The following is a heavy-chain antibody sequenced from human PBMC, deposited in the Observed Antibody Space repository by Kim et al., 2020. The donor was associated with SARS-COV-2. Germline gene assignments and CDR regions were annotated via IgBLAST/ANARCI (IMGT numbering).Heavy chain of an antibody. CDR3: ARLDYYILTGYDMGGAHDAFDI. J-gene: IGHJ3*02. V-gene: IGHV1-3*01. CDR1: GYTFTSYA. CDR2: INAGNGNT. Sequence: ASVKVSCKASGYTFTSYAMHWVRQAPGQRLERMGWINAGNGNTKYSQKFQGRVTITRDTSASTAYMELSSLRSEDTAVYYCARLDYYILTGYDMGGAHDAFDIWSQGTMVTVSS. D-gene: IGHD3-9*01.